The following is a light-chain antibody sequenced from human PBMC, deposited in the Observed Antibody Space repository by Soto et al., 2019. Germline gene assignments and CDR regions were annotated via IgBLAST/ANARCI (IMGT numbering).Light chain of an antibody. V-gene: IGLV4-69*01. CDR1: TGHRTYA. J-gene: IGLJ2*01. CDR3: QTWGTGIHVV. Sequence: QSVLTQSPSASASLGASVKLTCTLSTGHRTYAIAWHQQQPEKGPQFLMKINSDGSHRKGDGIPDRFSGSSSGAERYLTISSLQSEDEADYYCQTWGTGIHVVFGGGTKLTVL. CDR2: INSDGSH.